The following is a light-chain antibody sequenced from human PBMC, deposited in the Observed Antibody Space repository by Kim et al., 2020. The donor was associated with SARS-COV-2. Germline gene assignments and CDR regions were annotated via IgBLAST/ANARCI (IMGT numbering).Light chain of an antibody. J-gene: IGKJ1*01. CDR2: GAS. V-gene: IGKV3-20*01. CDR3: QQYDKAPRT. Sequence: SPGERATRSCTASPSLSRTDLAWDQQRPGQAPRLLIHGASSRATGVPDRFSGSGSGTDFTITISRLEPEDFAVYYCQQYDKAPRTFGPGTKVDIK. CDR1: PSLSRTD.